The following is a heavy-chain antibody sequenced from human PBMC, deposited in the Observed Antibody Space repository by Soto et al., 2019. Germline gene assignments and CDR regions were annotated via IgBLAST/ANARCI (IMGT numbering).Heavy chain of an antibody. V-gene: IGHV4-59*01. CDR3: AAGVGGLRLPLPTVTTQPNYYYYMDV. Sequence: SETLSLTCTVSGGSISSYYWSWIRQPPGKGLEWIGYIYYSGSTNYNPSLKSRVTISVDTSKNQFSLKLSSVTAADTAVYYCAAGVGGLRLPLPTVTTQPNYYYYMDVWGKGTTVTVSS. CDR2: IYYSGST. D-gene: IGHD4-17*01. CDR1: GGSISSYY. J-gene: IGHJ6*03.